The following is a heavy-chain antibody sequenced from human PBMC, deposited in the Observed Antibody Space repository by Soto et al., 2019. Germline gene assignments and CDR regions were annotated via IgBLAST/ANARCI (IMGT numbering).Heavy chain of an antibody. CDR1: GFTVSRNY. V-gene: IGHV3-66*01. J-gene: IGHJ4*02. Sequence: EVQLVESGGGLVQPGGSLRLSCAASGFTVSRNYMSWGRQAPGKGLEWVSVIYSGGRTYYADSVKVRFTISRDNSKKTLYMHMTRVRAEDTDEYYCARDSGYDSLAYWGQGPLVTVSS. D-gene: IGHD5-12*01. CDR3: ARDSGYDSLAY. CDR2: IYSGGRT.